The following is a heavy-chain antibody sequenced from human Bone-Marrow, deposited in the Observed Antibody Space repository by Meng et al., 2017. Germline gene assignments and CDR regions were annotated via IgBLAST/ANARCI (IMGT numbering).Heavy chain of an antibody. CDR1: GGTFSSYA. CDR3: ARMESDGSYWALGAFDI. D-gene: IGHD1-26*01. CDR2: IIPIFGTA. V-gene: IGHV1-69*05. Sequence: SAMVSCKASGGTFSSYAISWVRQAPGQGLEWLGGIIPIFGTANNAQKFQGRITITTDESTSTAYKELSSLRSEDTAVYYCARMESDGSYWALGAFDIWGQGTMVTVSS. J-gene: IGHJ3*02.